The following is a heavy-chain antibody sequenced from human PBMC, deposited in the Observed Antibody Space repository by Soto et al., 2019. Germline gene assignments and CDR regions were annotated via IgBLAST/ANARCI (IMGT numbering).Heavy chain of an antibody. CDR1: GFTFDDYA. CDR2: ITWNSGNI. V-gene: IGHV3-9*01. D-gene: IGHD2-2*01. J-gene: IGHJ4*01. CDR3: VKDSYADFHRVLSTAEYFFDY. Sequence: EVQLEESGGGLVRPGRSLRLSCTASGFTFDDYAMHWVRQAPGRGLEWVSGITWNSGNIAYADSVKGRFTIARDDDNNSLYLQMNSLRPEDTALYYCVKDSYADFHRVLSTAEYFFDYWGHGTLVTVSS.